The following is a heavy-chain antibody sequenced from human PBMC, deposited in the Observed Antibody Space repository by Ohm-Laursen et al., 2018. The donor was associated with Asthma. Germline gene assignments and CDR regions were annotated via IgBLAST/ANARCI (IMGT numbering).Heavy chain of an antibody. Sequence: SLRLSCTASGFTFSSYAMHWVRQAPGKGLEWVSGISWNSGSIGYADSVKGRFTTSRDNAKNSLYLQMNSLRAEDTALYYCAKDKARWELLGYYYGMDVWGQGTTVTVSS. CDR1: GFTFSSYA. D-gene: IGHD1-26*01. J-gene: IGHJ6*02. CDR2: ISWNSGSI. CDR3: AKDKARWELLGYYYGMDV. V-gene: IGHV3-9*01.